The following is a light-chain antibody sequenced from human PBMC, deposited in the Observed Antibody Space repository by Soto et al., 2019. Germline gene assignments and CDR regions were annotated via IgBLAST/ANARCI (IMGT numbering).Light chain of an antibody. V-gene: IGKV1-39*01. Sequence: DIQMTQSPSSLSASVGDRVTITCRASQFLNNYLNWYQHKPGKAPQLLISTASNLQTGVPSRFIGSGSGTDFTLTISGLQPVDFATYYCQHSYNVPYTFGQGTNVEIK. CDR2: TAS. CDR3: QHSYNVPYT. J-gene: IGKJ2*01. CDR1: QFLNNY.